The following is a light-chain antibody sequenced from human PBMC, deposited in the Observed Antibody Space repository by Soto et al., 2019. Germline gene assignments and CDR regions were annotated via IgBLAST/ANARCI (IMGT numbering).Light chain of an antibody. CDR1: QSISTY. CDR3: QQSYSTPT. V-gene: IGKV1-39*01. J-gene: IGKJ1*01. CDR2: AAS. Sequence: DIQMTQSPSSLSAFVGDRVTITCRASQSISTYLNWYQQKPGKAPKLLVYAASSLQSGVQSRLSRSGSVTYSTIPISSLQPEDSATYYCQQSYSTPTFGQGTKMEIK.